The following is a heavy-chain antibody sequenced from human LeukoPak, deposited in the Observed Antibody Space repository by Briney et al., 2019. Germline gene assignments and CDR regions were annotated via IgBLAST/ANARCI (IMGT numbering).Heavy chain of an antibody. Sequence: PSETLSLTCAVYGGSFSGFYWSWIRQPPGKGLGGIGGIYYSGNTYYNASLKSQVSISIDTSKNQFSLRLTSVTDADTDVYYCARGAFDLWGRGTLVTVSS. V-gene: IGHV4-34*01. CDR2: IYYSGNT. CDR1: GGSFSGFY. J-gene: IGHJ2*01. CDR3: ARGAFDL.